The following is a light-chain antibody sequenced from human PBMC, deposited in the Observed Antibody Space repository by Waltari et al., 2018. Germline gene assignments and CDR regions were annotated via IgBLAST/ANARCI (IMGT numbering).Light chain of an antibody. CDR2: EAS. J-gene: IGKJ1*01. Sequence: DIQMTQTTSTVSASVGDRVTITCRASQSIGYWLAWYQQKAGKAPKLLISEASNLESGVPPRFSGSGAGTEFTLTISSLQPDDFATYYCQHYNRFSQTFGQGTKVAI. CDR1: QSIGYW. V-gene: IGKV1-5*03. CDR3: QHYNRFSQT.